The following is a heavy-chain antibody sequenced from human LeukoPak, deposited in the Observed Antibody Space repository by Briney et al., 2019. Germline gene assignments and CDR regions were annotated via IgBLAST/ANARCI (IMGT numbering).Heavy chain of an antibody. J-gene: IGHJ6*02. V-gene: IGHV3-53*01. CDR3: ARDGGSSTREPTGGYYYYGMDV. CDR1: GFSVSNNY. CDR2: MNSDGRT. D-gene: IGHD1-1*01. Sequence: GGSLRLSCAASGFSVSNNYISWVRQAPGKGLELVSLMNSDGRTTYADSVRGRFTISRDNSKNTLSLQMNSLRADDTAVYYCARDGGSSTREPTGGYYYYGMDVWGQGTTVTVSS.